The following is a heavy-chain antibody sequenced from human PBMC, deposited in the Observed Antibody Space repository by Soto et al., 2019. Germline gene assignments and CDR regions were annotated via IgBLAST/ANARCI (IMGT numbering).Heavy chain of an antibody. CDR1: GFTFTNYE. V-gene: IGHV3-48*03. D-gene: IGHD4-4*01. CDR3: ARDPAIYSGNFDYGLDV. Sequence: GSLRLSCAVSGFTFTNYEMNWVRQAPGKGLEWVSYIGTSGTTIYYADSVRGRFTISRDNAKNSLYLQMNSLRAEDTAVYYCARDPAIYSGNFDYGLDVWGQGTTVTVSS. J-gene: IGHJ6*02. CDR2: IGTSGTTI.